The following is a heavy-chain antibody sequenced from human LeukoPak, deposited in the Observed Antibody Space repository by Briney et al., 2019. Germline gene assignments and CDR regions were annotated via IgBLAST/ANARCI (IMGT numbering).Heavy chain of an antibody. CDR2: INHNGNVN. J-gene: IGHJ4*02. D-gene: IGHD6-13*01. CDR1: GFTFSSYW. CDR3: AKDLAAAGNTYFDY. Sequence: GGSLRLSCAASGFTFSSYWMNWARQAPGKGLEWVASINHNGNVNYYVDSVKGRFTISRDNSKNTLYLQMNSLRAEDAAVYYCAKDLAAAGNTYFDYWGQGTLVTVSS. V-gene: IGHV3-7*03.